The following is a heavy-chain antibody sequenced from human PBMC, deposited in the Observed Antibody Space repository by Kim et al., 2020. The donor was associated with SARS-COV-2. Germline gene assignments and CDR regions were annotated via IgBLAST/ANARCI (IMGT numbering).Heavy chain of an antibody. D-gene: IGHD6-13*01. V-gene: IGHV7-4-1*02. CDR1: GYTFTSYA. Sequence: ASVKVSCKASGYTFTSYAMNWVRQAPGQGLEWLGWINTYTEIPTYAQGFTGRFVFSLDTSVSTAYLQISSLKAEDSAVYYCARESITAGGPGPDYWGQGTLVTVSS. CDR3: ARESITAGGPGPDY. J-gene: IGHJ4*02. CDR2: INTYTEIP.